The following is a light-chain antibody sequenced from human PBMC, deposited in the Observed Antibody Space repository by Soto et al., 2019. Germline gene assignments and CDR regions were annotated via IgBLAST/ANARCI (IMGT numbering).Light chain of an antibody. CDR3: QQSNKWTRT. J-gene: IGKJ1*01. Sequence: IVMTQSPATLSLSPGDWATLSCRASQSVRTNLAWYQQKPGQAPRLLIYGASTRATGIPDRFSGSVSGTEVTITISSLKYEDVAVYYCQQSNKWTRTFGQGTKVDIK. V-gene: IGKV3-15*01. CDR2: GAS. CDR1: QSVRTN.